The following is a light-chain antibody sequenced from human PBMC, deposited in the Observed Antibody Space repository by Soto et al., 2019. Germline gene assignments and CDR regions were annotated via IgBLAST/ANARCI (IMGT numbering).Light chain of an antibody. CDR3: QDYNSYSEA. Sequence: SQKIESRCILSGNIGDRVTITCRASQTISSWLAWYQQKPGKAPKLLIYKASTLKSGVPSRFSGSGSGTEFTLTISSLQPDEFATYYCQDYNSYSEAFGQGTKVDI. J-gene: IGKJ1*01. V-gene: IGKV1-5*03. CDR2: KAS. CDR1: QTISSW.